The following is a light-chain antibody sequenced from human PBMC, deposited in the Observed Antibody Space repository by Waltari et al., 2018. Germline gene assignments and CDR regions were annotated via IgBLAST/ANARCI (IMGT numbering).Light chain of an antibody. Sequence: DVVLTQSPLFMPVALGPPAAMSFRSSQSTVHSDGNTYLNWCHQRPGRSPRRLMYKISRRESGVPDRFTGSGSGTDCTLKISRVEAEDVGVYYCMHGSHLPLTFGHGTKLEI. J-gene: IGKJ2*01. CDR2: KIS. V-gene: IGKV2-30*02. CDR3: MHGSHLPLT. CDR1: QSTVHSDGNTY.